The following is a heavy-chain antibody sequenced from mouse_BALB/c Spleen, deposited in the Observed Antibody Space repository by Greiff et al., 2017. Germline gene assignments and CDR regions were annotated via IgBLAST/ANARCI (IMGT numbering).Heavy chain of an antibody. D-gene: IGHD4-1*01. CDR2: ISDGGSYT. V-gene: IGHV5-4*02. CDR3: ASDRVGLDY. J-gene: IGHJ2*01. Sequence: EVNVVESGGGLVKPGGSLTLSCAASGFTFSDYYMYWVRQTPEKRLEWVATISDGGSYTYYPDSVKGRFTISRDNAKNNLYLQMSSLKSEDTAMYYLASDRVGLDYWGQGTTLTVSS. CDR1: GFTFSDYY.